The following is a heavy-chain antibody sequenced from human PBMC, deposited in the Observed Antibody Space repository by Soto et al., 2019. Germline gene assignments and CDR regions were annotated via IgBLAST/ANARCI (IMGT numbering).Heavy chain of an antibody. D-gene: IGHD6-13*01. V-gene: IGHV3-66*01. CDR2: IYSSGTT. Sequence: GGSLRLSCTASAFIVSRSYMSWVRQAPGKGLEWVSVIYSSGTTYYADSVKGRFTISRDNSKDTLFIQMNNLRADDTAVYYCARDFVIAASGPFDYWGQGTLVTVSS. J-gene: IGHJ4*02. CDR3: ARDFVIAASGPFDY. CDR1: AFIVSRSY.